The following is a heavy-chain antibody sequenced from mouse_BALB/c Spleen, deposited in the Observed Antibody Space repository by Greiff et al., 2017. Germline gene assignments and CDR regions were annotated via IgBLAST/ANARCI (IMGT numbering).Heavy chain of an antibody. Sequence: QVQLQQPGAELVRPGASVKLSCKASGYTFTSYWINWVKQRPGQGLEWIGNIYPSDSYTNYNQKFKDKATLTVDKSSSTAYMQLSSPTSEDSAVYYCTRRRYDYFDYWGQVTTLTVSS. CDR2: IYPSDSYT. D-gene: IGHD2-14*01. V-gene: IGHV1-69*02. J-gene: IGHJ2*01. CDR1: GYTFTSYW. CDR3: TRRRYDYFDY.